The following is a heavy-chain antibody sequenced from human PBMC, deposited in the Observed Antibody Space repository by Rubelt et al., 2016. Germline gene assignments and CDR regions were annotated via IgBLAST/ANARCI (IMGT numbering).Heavy chain of an antibody. V-gene: IGHV4-59*08. J-gene: IGHJ4*02. CDR3: ARKATDDKWYPFDF. Sequence: QVQLQESGPGLVKASETLSLTCTVSGGSINSYYWNWIRQPPGKGPEWIGYIYYTGTTNYNPSLKSRVTISVDTSKNQFSLKLSCVTATDTAVYYGARKATDDKWYPFDFWGQGTLVTVSS. D-gene: IGHD2-2*01. CDR2: IYYTGTT. CDR1: GGSINSYY.